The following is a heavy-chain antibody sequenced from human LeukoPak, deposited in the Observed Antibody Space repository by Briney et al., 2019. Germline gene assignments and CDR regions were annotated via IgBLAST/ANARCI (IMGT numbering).Heavy chain of an antibody. CDR3: AKVPGAPYYFDY. J-gene: IGHJ4*02. CDR1: GLTFSSYA. D-gene: IGHD1-26*01. CDR2: ISGSGGST. Sequence: PGGSLRLSCATSGLTFSSYAMSWVRQAPGKGLEWVSTISGSGGSTYYADSVKGRFTISRDNYKNTLYLQMNSLRAEDTAVYYCAKVPGAPYYFDYWGQGTLVTVSS. V-gene: IGHV3-23*01.